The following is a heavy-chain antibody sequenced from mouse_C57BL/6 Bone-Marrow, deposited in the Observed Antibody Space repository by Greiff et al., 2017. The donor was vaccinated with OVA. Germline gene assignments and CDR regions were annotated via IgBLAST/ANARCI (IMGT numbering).Heavy chain of an antibody. J-gene: IGHJ1*03. Sequence: QVQLQQSGAELMKPGASVKLSCKATGYTFTGYWIEWVKQRPGHGLEWIGEILPGSGSTNYNEKFKGKATFTADTASNTAYMQLSSLTTEDSAIYYCARGAHYYGRSCLYFDVWGTGTTVTVSS. V-gene: IGHV1-9*01. D-gene: IGHD1-1*01. CDR3: ARGAHYYGRSCLYFDV. CDR2: ILPGSGST. CDR1: GYTFTGYW.